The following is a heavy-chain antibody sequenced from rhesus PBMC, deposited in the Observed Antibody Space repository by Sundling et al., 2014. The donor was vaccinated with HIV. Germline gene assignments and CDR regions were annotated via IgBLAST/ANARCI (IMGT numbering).Heavy chain of an antibody. CDR1: GASISSYW. Sequence: QVQLQESGPGLVKPSETLSLTCTVSGASISSYWWSWIRQPPGKGLEWIGEINGNSGSTNYNPSLKSRVTISRDTSKNQFSLKLTSVTAADTAVYYCAIWRSGWTLFDYWGQGVLVTVSS. V-gene: IGHV4-80*01. D-gene: IGHD6-31*01. CDR3: AIWRSGWTLFDY. CDR2: INGNSGST. J-gene: IGHJ4*01.